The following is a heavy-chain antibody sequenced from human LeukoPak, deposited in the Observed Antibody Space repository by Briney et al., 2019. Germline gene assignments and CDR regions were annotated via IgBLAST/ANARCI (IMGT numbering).Heavy chain of an antibody. CDR3: ARESAYCSGISCYFDY. V-gene: IGHV3-48*03. D-gene: IGHD2-15*01. CDR1: GFTFSSYE. Sequence: GGSLRLSCEASGFTFSSYEMNWVRQAPGKDLEWVSYITSSGRTIYYADSVKGRFTISRDNAENSLYLQMNSLRAEDTAVYYCARESAYCSGISCYFDYWGQGALVTVSS. J-gene: IGHJ4*02. CDR2: ITSSGRTI.